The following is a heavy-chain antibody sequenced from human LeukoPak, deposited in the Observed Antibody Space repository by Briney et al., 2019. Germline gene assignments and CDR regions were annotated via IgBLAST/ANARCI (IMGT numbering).Heavy chain of an antibody. V-gene: IGHV3-23*01. J-gene: IGHJ4*02. CDR3: ATYRQVLLPFES. CDR1: GFDFSTQW. Sequence: SGGSLRLSCAASGFDFSTQWMSWVRQAPGKGLEWVSSIFPSGGEIHYADSVRGRFTISRDNSKSTLSLQMNSLRAEDTAIYYCATYRQVLLPFESWGQGTLVTVSS. D-gene: IGHD2-8*02. CDR2: IFPSGGEI.